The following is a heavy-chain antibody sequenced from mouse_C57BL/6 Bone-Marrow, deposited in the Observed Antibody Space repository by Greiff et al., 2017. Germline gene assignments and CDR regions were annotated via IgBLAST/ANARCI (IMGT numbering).Heavy chain of an antibody. CDR2: IDPSDSYT. J-gene: IGHJ2*01. V-gene: IGHV1-50*01. CDR1: GYTFTSYW. D-gene: IGHD2-12*01. CDR3: AREGYSPW. Sequence: QVQLQQPGAELVKPGASVKLFCKASGYTFTSYWMQWVKQRPGQGLEWIGEIDPSDSYTNYNQKFKGKATLTVDTSSSTAYMQLSSLTSEDSAVYYCAREGYSPWWGQGTTLAVSS.